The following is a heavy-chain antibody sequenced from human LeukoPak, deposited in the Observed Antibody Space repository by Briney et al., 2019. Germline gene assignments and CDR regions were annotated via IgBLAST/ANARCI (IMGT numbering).Heavy chain of an antibody. CDR2: ISSSGSTI. CDR1: GFTVSSNY. V-gene: IGHV3-11*04. Sequence: GGSLRLSCAASGFTVSSNYMSWVRQAPGKGLEWVSYISSSGSTIYYADSVNGRLTIPRDNAKNSLYLQMNSLRAEDTAVYYCAELGITMIGGVWGKGTTVTISS. J-gene: IGHJ6*04. D-gene: IGHD3-10*02. CDR3: AELGITMIGGV.